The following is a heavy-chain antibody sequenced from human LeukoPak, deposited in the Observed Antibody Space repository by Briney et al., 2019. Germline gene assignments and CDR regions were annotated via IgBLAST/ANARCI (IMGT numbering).Heavy chain of an antibody. CDR1: GGSISITNYY. V-gene: IGHV4-39*07. Sequence: SETLSLTCTVSGGSISITNYYWVWIRQPPEKGLEWIASISQSGHTYYNPSLKSRVTVSVDTSKNQFSLKMSSVTAADTAVYYCARGGTRFHILASDWGQGILVSVSS. D-gene: IGHD3-9*01. CDR2: ISQSGHT. J-gene: IGHJ4*02. CDR3: ARGGTRFHILASD.